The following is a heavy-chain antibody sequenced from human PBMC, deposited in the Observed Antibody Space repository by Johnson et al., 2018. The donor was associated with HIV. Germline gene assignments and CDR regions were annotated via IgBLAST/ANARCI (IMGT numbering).Heavy chain of an antibody. D-gene: IGHD6-6*01. CDR3: AKGQYSSSPCAFDI. Sequence: VQLVESGGGVVQPGTSLRLSCAASGFTFSHYAMHWVRQAPGQGLEGVAFISYEASNKHFPDSVKGRFTISRDNSKNTLYLQMGSLRAEDMAVYYCAKGQYSSSPCAFDIWGQGTMVTVSS. CDR1: GFTFSHYA. V-gene: IGHV3-30*14. CDR2: ISYEASNK. J-gene: IGHJ3*02.